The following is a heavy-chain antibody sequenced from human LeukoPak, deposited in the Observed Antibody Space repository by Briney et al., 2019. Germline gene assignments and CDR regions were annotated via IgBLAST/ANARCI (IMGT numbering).Heavy chain of an antibody. V-gene: IGHV3-23*01. J-gene: IGHJ4*02. CDR2: ISASGGTV. D-gene: IGHD1-26*01. CDR3: AKGANSDTRYHFDY. Sequence: PGGSLRLSCAASGFTFGSYAMSWVRQAPGKGLEWVSSISASGGTVYYADSVKGRFTISRDNSKNTLFLQMKSLRVEHTAIYYCAKGANSDTRYHFDYWGQGSLVTVSS. CDR1: GFTFGSYA.